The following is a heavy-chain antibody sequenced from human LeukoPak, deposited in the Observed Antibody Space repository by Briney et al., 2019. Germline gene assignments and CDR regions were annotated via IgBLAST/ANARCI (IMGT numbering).Heavy chain of an antibody. J-gene: IGHJ4*02. Sequence: GGSLRLSCAASGFTFSKYAFHWVRQAPGKGLEWVAIIAYDGSHKYYADSVKGRFTISRDNAKNSLYLQMNSLRAEDTAVYYCAREGPMTRSGSYDYWGRGTLVTVSS. CDR2: IAYDGSHK. V-gene: IGHV3-30-3*01. D-gene: IGHD1-26*01. CDR1: GFTFSKYA. CDR3: AREGPMTRSGSYDY.